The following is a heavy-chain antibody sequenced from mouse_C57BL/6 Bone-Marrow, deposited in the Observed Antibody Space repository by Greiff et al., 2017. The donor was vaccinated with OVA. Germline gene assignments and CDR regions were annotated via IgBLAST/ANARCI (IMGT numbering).Heavy chain of an antibody. CDR1: GYTFTDYE. D-gene: IGHD1-1*01. CDR3: TRGEYYSSSCVAY. Sequence: QVQLQQPGAELVRPGASVTLSCKASGYTFTDYEMTWVKQTPVQGLEWIGAIDPDTGGPAYNQKFKGKAPLTADKSSSTAYMELLSLTSEDSSVDYCTRGEYYSSSCVAYWGQETLVTVSA. V-gene: IGHV1-15*01. J-gene: IGHJ3*01. CDR2: IDPDTGGP.